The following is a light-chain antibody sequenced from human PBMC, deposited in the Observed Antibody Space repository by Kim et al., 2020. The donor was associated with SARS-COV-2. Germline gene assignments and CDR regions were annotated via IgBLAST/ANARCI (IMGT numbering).Light chain of an antibody. CDR2: GNS. CDR1: SSNIGTGYY. V-gene: IGLV1-40*01. CDR3: QSYDSSLSGSYV. J-gene: IGLJ1*01. Sequence: ATLSCTGSSSNIGTGYYVHWYQQLPGTAPKLLIYGNSNRPSGVPDRFSGSKSGTSASVAITGLQAEDEADYYCQSYDSSLSGSYVFGTGTKVTVL.